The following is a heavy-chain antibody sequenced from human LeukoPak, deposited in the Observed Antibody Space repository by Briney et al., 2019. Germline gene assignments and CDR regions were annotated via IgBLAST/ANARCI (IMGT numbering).Heavy chain of an antibody. CDR3: VRDHTYYYYMDV. CDR2: IYYSGST. Sequence: SETLSLTCTVSGGSISSSSYYWGWIRQPPGKGLEWIGSIYYSGSTYYNPSLKSRVTISVDTSKNQFSLKLSSVTAADTAVYYCVRDHTYYYYMDVWGKGTTVTVSS. J-gene: IGHJ6*03. CDR1: GGSISSSSYY. V-gene: IGHV4-39*07.